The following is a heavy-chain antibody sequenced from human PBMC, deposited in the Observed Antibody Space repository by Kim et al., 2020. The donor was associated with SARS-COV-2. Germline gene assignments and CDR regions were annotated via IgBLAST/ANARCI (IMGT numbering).Heavy chain of an antibody. Sequence: SETLSLTCAVSGESFSGYYWTWIRQPPGKGLEWIGEITQRGITNYNPSLKSRVNISVDTSKNHFSLKLTQLTAADTAVYYCARGQDERGRVSVAGRVLSYYNSYMDVWGKGTTVTVSS. J-gene: IGHJ6*03. CDR1: GESFSGYY. CDR3: ARGQDERGRVSVAGRVLSYYNSYMDV. V-gene: IGHV4-34*01. D-gene: IGHD6-19*01. CDR2: ITQRGIT.